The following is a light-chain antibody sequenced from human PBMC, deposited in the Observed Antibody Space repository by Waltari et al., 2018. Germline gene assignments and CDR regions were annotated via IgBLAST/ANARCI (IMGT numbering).Light chain of an antibody. CDR3: NSYTGSSSWV. V-gene: IGLV2-14*03. Sequence: QSALTQPASLSGSPGQSITISCTGTSGDGGFYNYVSWYQQPPGKAPRLIIYDVSERPSGVSNRFSGSKSGNTASLTISGLQAEDEADYYCNSYTGSSSWVFGGGTKLTVL. J-gene: IGLJ3*02. CDR2: DVS. CDR1: SGDGGFYNY.